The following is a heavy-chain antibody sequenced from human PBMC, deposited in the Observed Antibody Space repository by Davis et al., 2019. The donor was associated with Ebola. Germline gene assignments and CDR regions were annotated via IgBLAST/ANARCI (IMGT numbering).Heavy chain of an antibody. V-gene: IGHV4-39*02. D-gene: IGHD6-13*01. CDR2: IYYNGKT. CDR1: GGSISRSTYY. Sequence: MPSETLSLTCTVSGGSISRSTYYWGWIRLPPGKGLEWIGSIYYNGKTYYNPSLKSRVTISVDTSGNHFSLKLNSVTATDTTMYYCVRGKGVWDSWGQGTLVTVSS. J-gene: IGHJ4*02. CDR3: VRGKGVWDS.